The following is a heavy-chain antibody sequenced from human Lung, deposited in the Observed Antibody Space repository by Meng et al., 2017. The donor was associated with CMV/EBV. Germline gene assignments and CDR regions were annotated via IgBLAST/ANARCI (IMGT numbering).Heavy chain of an antibody. CDR3: ARGGYYDFWSGYSYYYYYGMDV. J-gene: IGHJ6*02. CDR2: IYYSGST. Sequence: LXCTVSGGXISSYYWSWIRQPPGKGLEWIGYIYYSGSTNYNPSLKSRVTISVDTSKNQFSLKLSSVTAADTAVYYCARGGYYDFWSGYSYYYYYGMDVWXQGTXVTVSS. D-gene: IGHD3-3*01. V-gene: IGHV4-59*01. CDR1: GGXISSYY.